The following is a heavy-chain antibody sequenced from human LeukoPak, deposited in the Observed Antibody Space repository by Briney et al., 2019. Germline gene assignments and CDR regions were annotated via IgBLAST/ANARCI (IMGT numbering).Heavy chain of an antibody. V-gene: IGHV3-72*01. CDR1: GFTFSDYI. D-gene: IGHD3-16*01. CDR3: SREGGEGDESAFDI. CDR2: TRKKSHRYTT. Sequence: PGGSLRLSCAASGFTFSDYILDWVRQAPGKGLEWVGRTRKKSHRYTTEYAASVKGRFTISRDDSKNTLYLQMNGLTTEDTAMYYCSREGGEGDESAFDIWGQGTMVTVSA. J-gene: IGHJ3*02.